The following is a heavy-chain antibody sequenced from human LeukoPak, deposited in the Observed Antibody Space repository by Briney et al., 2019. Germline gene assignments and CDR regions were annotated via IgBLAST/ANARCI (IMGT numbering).Heavy chain of an antibody. CDR1: GGSFSGYY. J-gene: IGHJ4*02. D-gene: IGHD1-26*01. Sequence: SETLSLTCAVYGGSFSGYYWSWIRQPPGKGLEWIGSIYYSGSTYYNPSLKSRVTISVDTSKNQFSLKLSSVTAADTAVYYCARNGGSSNVDYWGQGTLVTVSS. CDR3: ARNGGSSNVDY. CDR2: IYYSGST. V-gene: IGHV4-34*01.